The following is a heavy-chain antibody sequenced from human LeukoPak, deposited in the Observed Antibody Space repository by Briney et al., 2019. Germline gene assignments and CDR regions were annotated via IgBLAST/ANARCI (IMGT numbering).Heavy chain of an antibody. CDR2: INHSGST. D-gene: IGHD3-9*01. J-gene: IGHJ4*02. CDR3: ARALRRYFDWLSPT. Sequence: SETLSLTCAVYGGSFSGYYWSWIRQPPGKGLEWIGEINHSGSTNYNPSLKSRVTISVDTSKNQFSLKLSSVTAADTAVYYCARALRRYFDWLSPTWGQGTLVTVSS. CDR1: GGSFSGYY. V-gene: IGHV4-34*01.